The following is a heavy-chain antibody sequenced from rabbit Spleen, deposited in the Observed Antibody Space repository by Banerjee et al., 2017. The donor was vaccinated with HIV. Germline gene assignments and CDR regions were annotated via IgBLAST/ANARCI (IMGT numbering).Heavy chain of an antibody. CDR2: IAGSSSST. Sequence: QSLEESGGDLVKPGASLTLTCTASGFSFSTTNAMCWVRKAPGKGLEWIACIAGSSSSTSYACWAKVRFTISKPSSATVTLQITSLTTADTAAYFCARDLTGIIGWNFYLWGPATLVTFS. V-gene: IGHV1S40*01. CDR3: ARDLTGIIGWNFYL. CDR1: GFSFSTTNA. D-gene: IGHD1-1*01. J-gene: IGHJ6*01.